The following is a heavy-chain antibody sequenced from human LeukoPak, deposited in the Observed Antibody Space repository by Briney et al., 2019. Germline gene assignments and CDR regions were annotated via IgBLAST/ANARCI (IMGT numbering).Heavy chain of an antibody. Sequence: PGGSLRLSCAASGFTCSDYYMSWIRQAPGKGLEGVSYISSSGSTIYYADSVKGRFTISRDNAKNSLYLQMNSLRAEDTAVYYCARARITMIVAVWGQGTLVTVSS. D-gene: IGHD3-22*01. CDR2: ISSSGSTI. V-gene: IGHV3-11*01. CDR1: GFTCSDYY. CDR3: ARARITMIVAV. J-gene: IGHJ4*02.